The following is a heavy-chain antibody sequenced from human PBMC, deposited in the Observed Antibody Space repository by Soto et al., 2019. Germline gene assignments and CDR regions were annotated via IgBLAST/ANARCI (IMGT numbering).Heavy chain of an antibody. CDR2: IYYSGST. CDR1: GGSISSGGYY. J-gene: IGHJ4*02. V-gene: IGHV4-31*03. CDR3: AGNILKTSCYGY. Sequence: SETLSLTCTVSGGSISSGGYYWSWIRQHPGKGLEWIGYIYYSGSTYYNPSLKSRVTISVDTSKNQFSLKLSSVTAADTAVYYCAGNILKTSCYGYWGQGTLVTVSS. D-gene: IGHD2-2*01.